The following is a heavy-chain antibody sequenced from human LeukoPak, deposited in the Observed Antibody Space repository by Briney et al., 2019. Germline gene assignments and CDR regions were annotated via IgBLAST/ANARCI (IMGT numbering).Heavy chain of an antibody. V-gene: IGHV1-2*06. D-gene: IGHD3-3*01. J-gene: IGHJ4*02. CDR1: GYTFTGYY. CDR3: ARTTSDFWSGYYFDY. Sequence: ASVKVSGKASGYTFTGYYMHWVRQAPGQGLEWMGRINPNSGGTNYAQKFQGRVTMTRDTSISTAYMELSRLRSDDTAVYYCARTTSDFWSGYYFDYWGQGTLVTVSS. CDR2: INPNSGGT.